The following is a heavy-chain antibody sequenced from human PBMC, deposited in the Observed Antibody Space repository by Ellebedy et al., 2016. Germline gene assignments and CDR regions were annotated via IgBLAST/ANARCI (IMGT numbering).Heavy chain of an antibody. CDR2: LSHVGNT. V-gene: IGHV4-39*07. J-gene: IGHJ4*02. CDR1: ADSISSDSDY. Sequence: SETLSLTCTAPADSISSDSDYWAWIRQPPGKAVEWVGSLSHVGNTYYNPSLRSRVTISVDTSKNQLSLRLTSVTAADTAVYFCARVYIGFDDTPDSWGQGTLVTVSS. CDR3: ARVYIGFDDTPDS. D-gene: IGHD3-9*01.